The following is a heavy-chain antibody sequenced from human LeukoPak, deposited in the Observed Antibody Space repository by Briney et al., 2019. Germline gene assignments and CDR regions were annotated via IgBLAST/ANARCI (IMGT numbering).Heavy chain of an antibody. Sequence: GGSLRLSCEASGFTFSSYSMNWVRQAPGKGLGWVSSISSSSSYIYYADSVKGRFTISRDNAKNSLYLQMNSLRAEDTAVYYCARGRIAARPSSLDYWGQGTLVTVSS. V-gene: IGHV3-21*01. CDR1: GFTFSSYS. CDR3: ARGRIAARPSSLDY. J-gene: IGHJ4*02. D-gene: IGHD6-6*01. CDR2: ISSSSSYI.